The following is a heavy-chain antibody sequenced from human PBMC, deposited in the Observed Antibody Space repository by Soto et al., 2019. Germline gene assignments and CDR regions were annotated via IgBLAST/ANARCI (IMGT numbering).Heavy chain of an antibody. V-gene: IGHV1-18*01. J-gene: IGHJ4*02. D-gene: IGHD3-22*01. Sequence: QVQLVQSGAEVKKPGASVKVSCKASGYTFTSYGISWVRQAPGQGLEWMGWISAYNGNTNYAQKLQGRVTMTTDTATSTAYMELRSLRSYDTAVYYCARSHESSGYYSRAPYYFDYWGQGTLVTVSS. CDR2: ISAYNGNT. CDR1: GYTFTSYG. CDR3: ARSHESSGYYSRAPYYFDY.